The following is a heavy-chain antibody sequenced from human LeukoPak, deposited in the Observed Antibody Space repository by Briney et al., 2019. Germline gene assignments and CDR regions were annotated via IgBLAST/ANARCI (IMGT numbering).Heavy chain of an antibody. CDR1: GFTFISYS. CDR2: ISSSSSYI. CDR3: ARDTTGYRSGWYRLDY. D-gene: IGHD6-19*01. J-gene: IGHJ4*02. V-gene: IGHV3-21*01. Sequence: GGSLRLSCAASGFTFISYSVNWVRQAPGMGLEWVSSISSSSSYIYYADSVKGRFTISRDNAKNSLYLQMNSLRAEDTAVYYCARDTTGYRSGWYRLDYWGQGTLVTVSS.